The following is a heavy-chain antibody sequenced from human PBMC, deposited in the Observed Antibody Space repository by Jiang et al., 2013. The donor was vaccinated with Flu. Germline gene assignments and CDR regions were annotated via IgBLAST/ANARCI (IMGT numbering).Heavy chain of an antibody. Sequence: GLVKPSEILSLTCTVSGASISSSSYYWVWIRQPPGKGLEWIGYISYGGSANYNPSLRSRVTISVDTSKNQFSLKLTSVTAADTAMYYCARAQKYSGFELPYFDYWGQGTLVTVSS. D-gene: IGHD5-12*01. V-gene: IGHV4-61*05. CDR3: ARAQKYSGFELPYFDY. J-gene: IGHJ4*02. CDR2: ISYGGSA. CDR1: GASISSSSYY.